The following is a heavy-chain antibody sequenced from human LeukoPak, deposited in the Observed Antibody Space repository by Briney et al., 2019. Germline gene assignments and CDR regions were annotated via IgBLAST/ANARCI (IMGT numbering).Heavy chain of an antibody. Sequence: PSETLSLTCTASGGSISSSSYYWSWIRQPAGKGLEWIGRIYTSGSTNYNPSLKSRVTMSVDTSKNQFSLKLSSVTAADTAVYYCARDLGWELPTNWFDPWGQGTLVTVSS. CDR1: GGSISSSSYY. D-gene: IGHD1-26*01. CDR2: IYTSGST. J-gene: IGHJ5*02. V-gene: IGHV4-61*02. CDR3: ARDLGWELPTNWFDP.